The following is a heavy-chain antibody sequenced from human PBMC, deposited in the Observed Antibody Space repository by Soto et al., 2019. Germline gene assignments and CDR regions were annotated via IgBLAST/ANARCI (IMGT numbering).Heavy chain of an antibody. J-gene: IGHJ6*02. D-gene: IGHD2-21*02. CDR3: ARRRYCGGDCYSSYYYYGMDV. Sequence: RGESLKISCKGSGYSFTSYWIGWVRQMPGKGLEWMGIIYPGDSDTRYSPSFQGQVTISADKSISTAYLQWSSLKASDTAMYYCARRRYCGGDCYSSYYYYGMDVWGQGTTVTVSS. CDR1: GYSFTSYW. CDR2: IYPGDSDT. V-gene: IGHV5-51*01.